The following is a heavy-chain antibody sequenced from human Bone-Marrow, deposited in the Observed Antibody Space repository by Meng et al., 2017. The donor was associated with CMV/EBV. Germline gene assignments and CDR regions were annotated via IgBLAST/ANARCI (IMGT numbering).Heavy chain of an antibody. CDR3: ATARVPFGVLGYASDI. D-gene: IGHD3-3*01. V-gene: IGHV1-18*01. Sequence: ASVKVSCKASGYIFTSFGISWVRQAPGQGLERMGWIGADNGKTDYAQKFQDRVTLTTDTSTSTAYMELRSLRVGDTAVYYCATARVPFGVLGYASDIWGQGTMVTVSS. J-gene: IGHJ3*02. CDR1: GYIFTSFG. CDR2: IGADNGKT.